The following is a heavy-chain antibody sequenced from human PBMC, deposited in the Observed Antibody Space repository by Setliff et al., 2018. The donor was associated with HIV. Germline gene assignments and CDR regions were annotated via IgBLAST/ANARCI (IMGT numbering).Heavy chain of an antibody. CDR3: ARGDYYDSSGYSLYYFDY. V-gene: IGHV4-38-2*01. J-gene: IGHJ4*02. Sequence: SETLSLTCAVSGYSISSGYYWGWIRQPAGKGLEGIGIIYHSGSTYYNPSLKSRVTISVDTSKNQFSLKLSSVTAADTAVYYCARGDYYDSSGYSLYYFDYWGQGTLVTVSS. CDR2: IYHSGST. D-gene: IGHD3-22*01. CDR1: GYSISSGYY.